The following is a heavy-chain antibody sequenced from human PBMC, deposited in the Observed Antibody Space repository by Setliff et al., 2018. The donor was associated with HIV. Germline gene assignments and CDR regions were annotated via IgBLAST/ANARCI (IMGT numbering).Heavy chain of an antibody. D-gene: IGHD6-13*01. V-gene: IGHV4-4*08. J-gene: IGHJ4*02. CDR2: IYTSGST. Sequence: SETLSLTCTVSGDSISSSYYWTWIRQPPGKGLEWIGYIYTSGSTNYNPSLKSRVTISVDTSKNQFSLKLGSVTAADTAVYYCAREQQLALDYWGQGTLVTVSS. CDR3: AREQQLALDY. CDR1: GDSISSSYY.